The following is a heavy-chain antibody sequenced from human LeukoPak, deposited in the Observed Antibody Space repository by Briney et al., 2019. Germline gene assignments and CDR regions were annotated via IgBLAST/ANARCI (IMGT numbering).Heavy chain of an antibody. D-gene: IGHD1-26*01. J-gene: IGHJ3*02. Sequence: GGSLRLSCAASGFTFSSYEMNWVRQAPGKGLEWVSYISTSGSIIYYADSVKGRFTISRDNAENSLYLQMNSLRAEDTAVYYCARDLFGGIVAFDIWGQGTMVTVSS. CDR1: GFTFSSYE. V-gene: IGHV3-48*03. CDR2: ISTSGSII. CDR3: ARDLFGGIVAFDI.